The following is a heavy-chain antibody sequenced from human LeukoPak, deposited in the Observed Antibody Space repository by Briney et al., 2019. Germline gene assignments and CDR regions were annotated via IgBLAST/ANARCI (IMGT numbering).Heavy chain of an antibody. CDR3: ARHAVYAGSGWAFDY. D-gene: IGHD6-19*01. CDR1: GDSISPYY. Sequence: SETLSLTCTVSGDSISPYYWSWIRQPPGKGLEWIGYIYYTGSGSTSNNPSLKSRVTISVDTSKNQFSLNLKSVTAADTAVYFCARHAVYAGSGWAFDYWGQGTLVIVFS. CDR2: IYYTGSGST. V-gene: IGHV4-59*08. J-gene: IGHJ4*02.